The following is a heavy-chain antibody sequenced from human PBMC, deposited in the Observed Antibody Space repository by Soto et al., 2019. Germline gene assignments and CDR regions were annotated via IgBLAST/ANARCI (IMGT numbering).Heavy chain of an antibody. CDR1: RVSVSRYY. Sequence: PSETLSLTCTVSRVSVSRYYWSWIRQPPGEGLEWIGYIYYSGSTNYNPSLKSRVTISVDTSKNQFSLKLSSVTAADTAVYYCARVFTMVRGVIGWFDPWGQGTLVTVSS. J-gene: IGHJ5*02. V-gene: IGHV4-59*02. CDR3: ARVFTMVRGVIGWFDP. CDR2: IYYSGST. D-gene: IGHD3-10*01.